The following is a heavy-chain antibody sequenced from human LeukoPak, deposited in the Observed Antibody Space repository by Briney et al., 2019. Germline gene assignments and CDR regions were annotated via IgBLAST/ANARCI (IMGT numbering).Heavy chain of an antibody. CDR1: GFTFDDYS. D-gene: IGHD6-19*01. CDR2: INWNSGDI. J-gene: IGHJ6*02. V-gene: IGHV3-9*01. Sequence: GRSLRLSCAASGFTFDDYSMHWVRQAPGKGPEWVGGINWNSGDIGYAYSVKGRFTTTRDNAKNSLYLQMNRLRAEDTALYYCAKDGAGTWYHYGMDVWGQGTTVTVSS. CDR3: AKDGAGTWYHYGMDV.